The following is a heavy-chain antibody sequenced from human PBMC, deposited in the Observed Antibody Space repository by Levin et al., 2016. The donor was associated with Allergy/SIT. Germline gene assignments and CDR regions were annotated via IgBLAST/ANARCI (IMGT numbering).Heavy chain of an antibody. Sequence: GESLKISCAASGFTFSSYAMSWVRQAPGKGLEWVSVISDSGGNTYYADSVRGRFTISRDNSKNTLYLQMNSLRAEDTAVYYCAKDIRGLHGSGAYGWFDPWGQGTLVTVSS. V-gene: IGHV3-23*01. CDR3: AKDIRGLHGSGAYGWFDP. D-gene: IGHD3-10*01. J-gene: IGHJ5*02. CDR1: GFTFSSYA. CDR2: ISDSGGNT.